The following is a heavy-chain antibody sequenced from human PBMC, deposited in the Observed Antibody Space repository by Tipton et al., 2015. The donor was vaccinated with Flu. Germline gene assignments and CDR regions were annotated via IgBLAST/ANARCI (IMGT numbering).Heavy chain of an antibody. D-gene: IGHD6-19*01. CDR3: ARERRGGWAFYDAFDL. J-gene: IGHJ3*01. CDR2: IHRSGNG. V-gene: IGHV4-38-2*02. CDR1: GDSVGSVYF. Sequence: LRLSCSVSGDSVGSVYFWGWIRQPPGQGLEWIGNIHRSGNGYYNPSFQSRVTMSVDLFKNQVSLRLSSVTAADTAVYYCARERRGGWAFYDAFDLWGQGTMVTVSS.